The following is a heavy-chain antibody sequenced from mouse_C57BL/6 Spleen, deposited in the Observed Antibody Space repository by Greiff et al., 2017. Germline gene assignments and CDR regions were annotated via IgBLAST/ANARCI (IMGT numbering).Heavy chain of an antibody. CDR1: GYTFTGYW. Sequence: QVHVKQSGAELMKPGASVKLSCKATGYTFTGYWIEWVKQRPGHFLEWIGEILPGSGSTNYNEKFKGKATFTADTSSNTAYMQLSSLTTEDSAIYYCASPSYGSSYEGDFFAYWGQGTLVTVSA. CDR3: ASPSYGSSYEGDFFAY. D-gene: IGHD1-1*01. CDR2: ILPGSGST. J-gene: IGHJ3*01. V-gene: IGHV1-9*01.